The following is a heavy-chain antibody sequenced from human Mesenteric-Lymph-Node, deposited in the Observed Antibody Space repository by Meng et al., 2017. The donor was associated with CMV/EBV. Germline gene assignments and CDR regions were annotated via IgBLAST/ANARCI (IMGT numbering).Heavy chain of an antibody. CDR3: AREGDYVNRAFDI. V-gene: IGHV4-59*01. J-gene: IGHJ3*02. Sequence: SETLSLTCAVYGGSFSGYYWSWIRQPPGKGLEWIGYIHYSGSTNFNPSLKRRVTISVDMSQNQFSLKLTSVTAADTAVYYCAREGDYVNRAFDIWGQGTMVTVSS. D-gene: IGHD4-17*01. CDR1: GGSFSGYY. CDR2: IHYSGST.